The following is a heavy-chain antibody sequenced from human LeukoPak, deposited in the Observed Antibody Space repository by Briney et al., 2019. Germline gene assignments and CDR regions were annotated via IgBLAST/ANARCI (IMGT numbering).Heavy chain of an antibody. J-gene: IGHJ4*02. CDR3: ARLYSSSSAYLYYFDY. Sequence: PSETLSLTXTVSGGSISSSSYYWGWIRQPPGKGLEWIGSIYYSGSTYYNPSLKSRVTISVDTSKNQFSLKLSSVTAADTAVYYCARLYSSSSAYLYYFDYWGQGTLVTVSS. V-gene: IGHV4-39*01. CDR2: IYYSGST. CDR1: GGSISSSSYY. D-gene: IGHD6-6*01.